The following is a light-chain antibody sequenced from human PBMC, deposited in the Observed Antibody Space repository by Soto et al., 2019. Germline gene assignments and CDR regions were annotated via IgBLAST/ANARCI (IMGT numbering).Light chain of an antibody. CDR1: SSDVGRYDY. CDR2: DVA. Sequence: QSALTQPRSVSACPGQSVTISCTGTSSDVGRYDYVSWYQQHPGKAPKLIVYDVAERPSGVPDRFSGSKSGNTASLTISGLQAEDEADYSCCSFAGSYSYVFGTGTKVTAL. CDR3: CSFAGSYSYV. J-gene: IGLJ1*01. V-gene: IGLV2-11*01.